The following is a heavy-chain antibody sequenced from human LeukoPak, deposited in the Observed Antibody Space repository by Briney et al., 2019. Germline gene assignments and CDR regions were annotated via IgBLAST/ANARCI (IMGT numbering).Heavy chain of an antibody. CDR1: GGSISSSNW. CDR2: IYHSGST. CDR3: AKVYGSAEGFDP. V-gene: IGHV4-4*02. Sequence: PSETLSLTCAVSGGSISSSNWWSWVRQPPGKGLEWIGEIYHSGSTNYNPSLKSRVTISVDKSKNQFSLKLSSVTAADTAVYFCAKVYGSAEGFDPWGQGTLVTVSS. J-gene: IGHJ5*02. D-gene: IGHD3-10*01.